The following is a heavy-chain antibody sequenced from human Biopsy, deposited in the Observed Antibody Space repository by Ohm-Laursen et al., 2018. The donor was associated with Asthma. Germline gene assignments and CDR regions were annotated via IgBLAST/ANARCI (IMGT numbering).Heavy chain of an antibody. Sequence: ASVKVSCKASGGTFNSDAISWVRQAPGQGLEWMGGIITIFGTPSYAQNFQSRLTITADDSTSTVYMELGSLRSEDTAMYYCARPYCGGDCFSPFDYWGQGTLVTVSS. CDR2: IITIFGTP. D-gene: IGHD2-21*01. CDR3: ARPYCGGDCFSPFDY. J-gene: IGHJ4*02. V-gene: IGHV1-69*13. CDR1: GGTFNSDA.